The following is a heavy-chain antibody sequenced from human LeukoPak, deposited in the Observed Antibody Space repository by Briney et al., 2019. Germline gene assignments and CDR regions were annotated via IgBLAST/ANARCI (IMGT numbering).Heavy chain of an antibody. V-gene: IGHV1-69*04. CDR2: IIPILGIA. J-gene: IGHJ5*02. D-gene: IGHD6-13*01. CDR3: AQQLIGKWFDP. Sequence: ASVKVSCKASGGTFGSYAISWVRQAPGQGLEWMGRIIPILGIANYAQKFQGRVTITADKSTSTAYMELSSLRSEDTAVYYCAQQLIGKWFDPWGQGTLVTVSS. CDR1: GGTFGSYA.